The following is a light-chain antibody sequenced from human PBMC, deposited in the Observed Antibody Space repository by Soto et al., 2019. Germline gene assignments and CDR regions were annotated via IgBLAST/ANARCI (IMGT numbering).Light chain of an antibody. V-gene: IGLV1-40*01. CDR3: QSYDSSLSGWV. Sequence: QSVLTQPPSVSGAPGQRVTISCTGSSSNIGAGYDVHWYQQLPGTAPKLLIYGNSNRPSGVPDRFSGSKSGTSAFLAITGLRAEDEADYYSQSYDSSLSGWVFGGGTKQTVL. CDR2: GNS. J-gene: IGLJ3*02. CDR1: SSNIGAGYD.